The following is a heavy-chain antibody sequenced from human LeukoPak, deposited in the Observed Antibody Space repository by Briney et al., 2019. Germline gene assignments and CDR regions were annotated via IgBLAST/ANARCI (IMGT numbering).Heavy chain of an antibody. CDR3: ADLAGETEAFHM. CDR1: GDSLSRYY. D-gene: IGHD3-16*01. V-gene: IGHV4-59*03. Sequence: SATQSLTCAVSGDSLSRYYWNWIRQPPGKGLECVGYIFHSGSTNYNPSLKSRVTISVYTSKKQVSLRLRSVTAADTAVYYCADLAGETEAFHMWGQETMVTVSS. CDR2: IFHSGST. J-gene: IGHJ3*02.